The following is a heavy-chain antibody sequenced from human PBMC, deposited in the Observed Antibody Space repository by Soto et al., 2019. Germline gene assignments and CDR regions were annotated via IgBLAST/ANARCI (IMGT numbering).Heavy chain of an antibody. V-gene: IGHV3-43*01. Sequence: EVQLVESGGVVVQPGGSLRLSCAASGFTFDDYSMHWVRQAPGKGLEWVSLISWDGRSTYYADSVEGRFTNSRDNSKNSLYLQMNSLTTEDTAFYYCGKDGAVSDYTYLDYWGQGALVTVSS. CDR2: ISWDGRST. CDR1: GFTFDDYS. CDR3: GKDGAVSDYTYLDY. J-gene: IGHJ4*02. D-gene: IGHD4-17*01.